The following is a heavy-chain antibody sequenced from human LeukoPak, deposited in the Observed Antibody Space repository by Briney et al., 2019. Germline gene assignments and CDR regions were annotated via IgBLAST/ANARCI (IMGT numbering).Heavy chain of an antibody. CDR3: ARDHAYRADY. J-gene: IGHJ4*02. CDR1: GFTFSNDW. V-gene: IGHV3-7*01. Sequence: GGSLRLSCAASGFTFSNDWMCWVRQAPGKGLEWVANINQDESKRYYADSVKGRFTISRDNAKNSLYLQMSSLTAEDTAIYYCARDHAYRADYWGQGTLVTVSS. D-gene: IGHD2-2*01. CDR2: INQDESKR.